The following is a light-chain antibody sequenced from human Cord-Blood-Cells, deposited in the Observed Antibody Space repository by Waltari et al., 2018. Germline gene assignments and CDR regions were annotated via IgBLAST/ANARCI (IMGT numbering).Light chain of an antibody. Sequence: QSALTQPRSVSGSPGPSVTISCTGTSSDVGRYNYLSWYQQHPGKAPKLMIYDVSKRPSGVPDRFSGSKSGNTASLTISGLQAEDEADYYCCSYAGSFVVFGGGTKLTVL. CDR2: DVS. V-gene: IGLV2-11*02. CDR1: SSDVGRYNY. J-gene: IGLJ2*01. CDR3: CSYAGSFVV.